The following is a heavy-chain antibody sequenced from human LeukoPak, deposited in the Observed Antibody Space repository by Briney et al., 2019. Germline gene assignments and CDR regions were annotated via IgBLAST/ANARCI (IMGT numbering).Heavy chain of an antibody. V-gene: IGHV3-15*01. J-gene: IGHJ4*02. D-gene: IGHD4-11*01. CDR3: TTDPGNYEIF. Sequence: GGSLRLSCAASGFTFSSYWMYWVRQGPGKGLEWVGRIKSKTDGGTVDYAPPVKGRFTISRDDSRNTLSLEMNFLKTEDTAVYYCTTDPGNYEIFWGQGTLVSVSS. CDR2: IKSKTDGGTV. CDR1: GFTFSSYW.